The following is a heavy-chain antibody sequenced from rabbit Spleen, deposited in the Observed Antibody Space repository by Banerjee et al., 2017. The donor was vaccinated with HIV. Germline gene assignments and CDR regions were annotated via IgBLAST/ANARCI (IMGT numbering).Heavy chain of an antibody. D-gene: IGHD4-1*01. V-gene: IGHV1S45*01. CDR2: IYAGSIDSA. CDR1: GIDFSSSYW. CDR3: ARGDSGGWGDWNL. Sequence: QEQLEESGGGLVKPEGSLTLTCTASGIDFSSSYWIFWVRQAPGKGLEWIACIYAGSIDSAYFANWAKGRFTISKTSSTTVTLRMTSLSASDTATYFCARGDSGGWGDWNLWGPGTLVTVS. J-gene: IGHJ4*01.